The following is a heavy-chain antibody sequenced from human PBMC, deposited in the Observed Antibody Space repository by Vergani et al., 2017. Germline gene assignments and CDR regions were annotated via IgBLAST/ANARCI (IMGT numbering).Heavy chain of an antibody. V-gene: IGHV4-34*01. D-gene: IGHD3-3*01. CDR3: ARVKELDDFWSGYRVGYYYYMDV. Sequence: QVQLQQWGAGLLKPSETLSLTCAVYGGSFSGYYWSWIRQPPGKGLEWIGEINHSGSTNYNPSLKSRVTISVDTSKTQFSLKLSSVTASDTAVYYCARVKELDDFWSGYRVGYYYYMDVWGKGTTVTVSS. CDR2: INHSGST. CDR1: GGSFSGYY. J-gene: IGHJ6*03.